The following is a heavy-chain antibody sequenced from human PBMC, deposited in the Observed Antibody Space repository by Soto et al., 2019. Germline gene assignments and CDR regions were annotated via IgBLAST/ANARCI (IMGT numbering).Heavy chain of an antibody. V-gene: IGHV1-46*03. J-gene: IGHJ4*02. CDR3: ASRGSSVYFDY. Sequence: QVQLVQSGAEVKKPGASVKVSCKASGYTFTTYYIHWVRRAPGQGLEWMVILNPSGGSTTYARQFQGRGNMTRDTSTSTVYMELSSLRSEDTAVYYCASRGSSVYFDYWGQGTLVTVSS. CDR2: LNPSGGST. CDR1: GYTFTTYY. D-gene: IGHD1-26*01.